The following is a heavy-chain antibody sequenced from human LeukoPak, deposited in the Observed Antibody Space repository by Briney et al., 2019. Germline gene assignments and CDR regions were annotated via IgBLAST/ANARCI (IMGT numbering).Heavy chain of an antibody. CDR2: LNPNSGDT. Sequence: GASVKVSCKASGYTFTDYYMLWVRQAPGQGLEYMGWLNPNSGDTNHAQIFQGRVTLTRDTSISTAYMELSSLRSDDSAVYYCAGEYCSGGNCRQGFDFWGQGTLVTVSS. CDR3: AGEYCSGGNCRQGFDF. J-gene: IGHJ4*02. D-gene: IGHD2-15*01. V-gene: IGHV1-2*02. CDR1: GYTFTDYY.